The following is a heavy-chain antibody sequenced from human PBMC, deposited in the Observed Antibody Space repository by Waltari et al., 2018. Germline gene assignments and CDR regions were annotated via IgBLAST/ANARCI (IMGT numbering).Heavy chain of an antibody. J-gene: IGHJ2*01. CDR3: AREAPGYFDL. Sequence: EVQLAESGGGLIQPGGSLRLSCAASGSTVSSNYLGWVRQAPGKGLEWVSVIYSGGSIYYADSVKGRFTISRGNSKNTVYLQMNSLRVEDTAVYYCAREAPGYFDLWGRGTLVTVSS. CDR1: GSTVSSNY. CDR2: IYSGGSI. V-gene: IGHV3-53*01.